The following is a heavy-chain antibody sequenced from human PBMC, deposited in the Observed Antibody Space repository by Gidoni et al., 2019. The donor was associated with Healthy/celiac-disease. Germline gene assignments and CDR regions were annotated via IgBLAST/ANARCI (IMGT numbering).Heavy chain of an antibody. CDR2: ISYDGSNK. CDR1: GVTFSSYG. CDR3: AKGEAKRITICGVVIPPFDP. D-gene: IGHD3-3*01. V-gene: IGHV3-30*18. J-gene: IGHJ5*02. Sequence: QVQLVESGGGVVPPGRSLRLSCAASGVTFSSYGMHWVRQAPGKGRAGVAVISYDGSNKYYADAVKGRFTISRDNSKNTLYLQMNSLRAEDTAVYYCAKGEAKRITICGVVIPPFDPWGQGTLVTVSS.